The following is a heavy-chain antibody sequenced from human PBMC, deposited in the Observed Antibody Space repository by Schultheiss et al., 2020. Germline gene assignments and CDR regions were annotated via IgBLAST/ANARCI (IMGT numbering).Heavy chain of an antibody. CDR3: ARLRLYYGSGSLGATESDY. CDR1: GGSISSSSYY. CDR2: IYYSGST. D-gene: IGHD3-10*01. Sequence: SATLSLTCTVSGGSISSSSYYWGWIRQPPGKGLEWIVSIYYSGSTYYNPSLKSRVTISVDTSKNQFSLKLSSVTAADTAVYYCARLRLYYGSGSLGATESDYWGQGTLVNGYS. J-gene: IGHJ4*02. V-gene: IGHV4-39*01.